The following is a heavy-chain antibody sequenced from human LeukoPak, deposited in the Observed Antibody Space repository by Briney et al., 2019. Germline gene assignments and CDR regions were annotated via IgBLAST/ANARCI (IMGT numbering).Heavy chain of an antibody. CDR3: ARVYYSGSYDYRYFDL. CDR2: IYYSGST. CDR1: GGSIRSYY. V-gene: IGHV4-59*01. Sequence: KPSETLSLTCTVSGGSIRSYYWSWIRQSPGKGLEWIGYIYYSGSTNYNPSLKSRVTISVDTSKNQFSLKLSSVTAADTAVYYCARVYYSGSYDYRYFDLWGRGTLVTVSS. J-gene: IGHJ2*01. D-gene: IGHD1-26*01.